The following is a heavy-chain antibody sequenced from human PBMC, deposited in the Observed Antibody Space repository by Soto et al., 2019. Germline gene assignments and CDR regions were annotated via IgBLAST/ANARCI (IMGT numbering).Heavy chain of an antibody. CDR1: GGSITRPSNL. V-gene: IGHV4-4*02. CDR3: ASLFDF. CDR2: VYHTGST. Sequence: QVQLQESGPGLVTPSGTLFLTCVVSGGSITRPSNLWTWVRQPPGRGLEWLGEVYHTGSTKYNPSLKRRVTMAVCKSRNLFSLTLTSVTAGDKAVYECASLFDFWGQGILVTVSS. J-gene: IGHJ4*02.